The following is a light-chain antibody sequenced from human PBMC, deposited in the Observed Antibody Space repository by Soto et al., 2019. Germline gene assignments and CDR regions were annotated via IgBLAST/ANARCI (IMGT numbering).Light chain of an antibody. V-gene: IGKV3-20*01. Sequence: EIFLTQSPGTLPLSPGERATLSCRASQSVSRKYLAWYQQKPGHAPSLLIYGTSSRATGISDRLSGSGSGTDFTLTISRLEPEDFAVYYCQQYGHSRTFGQGTKVDIK. CDR2: GTS. J-gene: IGKJ1*01. CDR1: QSVSRKY. CDR3: QQYGHSRT.